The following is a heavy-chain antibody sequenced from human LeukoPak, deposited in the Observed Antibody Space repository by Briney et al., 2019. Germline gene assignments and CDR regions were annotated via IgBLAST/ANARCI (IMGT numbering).Heavy chain of an antibody. CDR3: ASLECSSTSCYSTQGGSFDY. D-gene: IGHD2-2*01. CDR1: GGSISSGGYY. V-gene: IGHV4-30-2*01. J-gene: IGHJ4*02. CDR2: IYHSGST. Sequence: SETLSLTCTVSGGSISSGGYYWSWIRQPPGKGLEWIGYIYHSGSTYYNPSLKSRVTISVDRSKNQFSLKLSSVTAADTAVYYCASLECSSTSCYSTQGGSFDYWGQGTLVTVSS.